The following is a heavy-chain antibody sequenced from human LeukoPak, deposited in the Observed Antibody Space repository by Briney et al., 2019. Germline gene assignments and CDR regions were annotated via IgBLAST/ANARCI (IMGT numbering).Heavy chain of an antibody. CDR3: ARWGGSGSYRY. CDR1: GGPFSGYY. CDR2: INHSGST. J-gene: IGHJ4*02. V-gene: IGHV4-34*01. Sequence: SETLSLTCAVYGGPFSGYYWSWIRQPPGKGLEWIGEINHSGSTNYNPSLKSRVTISVDTSKNQFSLKLSSVTAADTAVYYCARWGGSGSYRYWGQGTLVTVSS. D-gene: IGHD3-10*01.